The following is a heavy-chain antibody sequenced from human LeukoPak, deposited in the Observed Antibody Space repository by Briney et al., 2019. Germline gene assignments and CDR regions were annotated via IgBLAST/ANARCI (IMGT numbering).Heavy chain of an antibody. CDR2: IWYDGSNK. CDR3: ATTPGSSWYEGLAL. V-gene: IGHV3-33*01. D-gene: IGHD6-13*01. CDR1: GFTFSNYD. J-gene: IGHJ4*02. Sequence: PGGSLRLSCAASGFTFSNYDTHWVRRAPDKGLEWVAVIWYDGSNKYYADSVKGRFTISRDISKNTLNLQMNSLRAEDTAVYYCATTPGSSWYEGLALWGQGTLVTVSS.